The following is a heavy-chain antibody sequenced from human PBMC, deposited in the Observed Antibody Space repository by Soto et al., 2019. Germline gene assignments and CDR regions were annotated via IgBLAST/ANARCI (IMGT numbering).Heavy chain of an antibody. J-gene: IGHJ4*02. Sequence: GGSLRLSCAASGSTFSSYAMSWVRQAPGKGLEWVSAISGSGGSTYYADSVKGRFTISRDNSKNTLYLQMNSLRAEDTAVYYCAKDGPYSSGWYESFDYWGQGTLVTVSS. D-gene: IGHD6-19*01. CDR3: AKDGPYSSGWYESFDY. V-gene: IGHV3-23*01. CDR2: ISGSGGST. CDR1: GSTFSSYA.